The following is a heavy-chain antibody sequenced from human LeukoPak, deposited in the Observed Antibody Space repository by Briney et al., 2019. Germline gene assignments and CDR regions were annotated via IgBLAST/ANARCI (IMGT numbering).Heavy chain of an antibody. V-gene: IGHV4-59*01. J-gene: IGHJ6*02. CDR2: IHYSGST. Sequence: SETLSLTCTVSGDSINRNYWSWIRQPPGKGLEWIGYIHYSGSTNYNSSLKSRVTISADTSKNQLSLKLNSVTAADTAVYYCARVSSAYYYYAMDVWGQGTTVTASS. CDR1: GDSINRNY. CDR3: ARVSSAYYYYAMDV.